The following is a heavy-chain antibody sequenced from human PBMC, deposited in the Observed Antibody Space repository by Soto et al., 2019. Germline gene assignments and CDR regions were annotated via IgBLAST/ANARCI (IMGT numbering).Heavy chain of an antibody. V-gene: IGHV3-23*01. CDR2: IIDSGGSA. Sequence: EVQLLESGGGLVQPGGSLRLSCAASGFTFSSCAMGWVRQAPGKGLEWVSDIIDSGGSAYYADSVKGRFTISRDNSRSTLYLQMNSLRAEDTALYYCAKGRSYYYYYGVDVLGQGTTVTVSS. CDR1: GFTFSSCA. J-gene: IGHJ6*02. CDR3: AKGRSYYYYYGVDV.